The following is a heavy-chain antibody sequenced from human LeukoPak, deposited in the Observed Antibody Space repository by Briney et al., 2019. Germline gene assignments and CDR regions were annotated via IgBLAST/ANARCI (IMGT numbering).Heavy chain of an antibody. Sequence: GASLRLSCAASGFTFSSYAMSWVRQAPGKGLEWVSAISGSGGSTYYADSVKGRFTISRDNSKNTLYLQMNSLRAEDTAVYYCAKSRGMATMKVSFDYWGQGTLVTVSS. CDR3: AKSRGMATMKVSFDY. J-gene: IGHJ4*02. CDR2: ISGSGGST. CDR1: GFTFSSYA. D-gene: IGHD5-24*01. V-gene: IGHV3-23*01.